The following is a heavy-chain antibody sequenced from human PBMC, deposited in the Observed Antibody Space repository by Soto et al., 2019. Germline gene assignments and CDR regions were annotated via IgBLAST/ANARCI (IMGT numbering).Heavy chain of an antibody. Sequence: GGSLRLSCAASGFTFRTYSIISVRHSPVKGREWVSGISDSASSRYYADSVKGRFTISRDNSKNALYLQMNSLRAEDTAVYFCAKGTKNGVVAVISDIYFDSWGQGALVTVSS. V-gene: IGHV3-23*01. CDR1: GFTFRTYS. J-gene: IGHJ4*02. CDR2: ISDSASSR. CDR3: AKGTKNGVVAVISDIYFDS. D-gene: IGHD2-15*01.